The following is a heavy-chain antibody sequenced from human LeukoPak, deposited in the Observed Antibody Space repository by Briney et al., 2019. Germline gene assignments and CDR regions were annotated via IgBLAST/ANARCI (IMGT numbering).Heavy chain of an antibody. CDR3: ARDIYDSSGYYENDAFDI. CDR2: IYYSGST. J-gene: IGHJ3*02. CDR1: GGSISSSSYY. D-gene: IGHD3-22*01. Sequence: SETLSLTCTVSGGSISSSSYYWGWIRQPPGKGLEWIGSIYYSGSTYYNPSLKSRVTISVDTSKNQFSLKLSSVTAADTAVYYCARDIYDSSGYYENDAFDIWGQGTMVTVSS. V-gene: IGHV4-39*07.